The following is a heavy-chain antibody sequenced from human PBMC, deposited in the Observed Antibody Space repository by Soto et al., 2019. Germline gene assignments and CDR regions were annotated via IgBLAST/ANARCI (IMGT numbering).Heavy chain of an antibody. Sequence: ASVKVSCKVSGYTLTELSMHWVRQAPGKGLGWMGGFDPEDGETIYAQKFQGRVTMTEDTSTDTAYMELSSLRSEDTAVYYCATARGYSGYDLRWLFDYWGQGTLVTVSS. CDR2: FDPEDGET. V-gene: IGHV1-24*01. CDR1: GYTLTELS. CDR3: ATARGYSGYDLRWLFDY. J-gene: IGHJ4*02. D-gene: IGHD5-12*01.